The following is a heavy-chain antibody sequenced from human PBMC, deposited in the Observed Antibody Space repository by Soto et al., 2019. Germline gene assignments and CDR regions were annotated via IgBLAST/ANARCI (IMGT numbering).Heavy chain of an antibody. J-gene: IGHJ6*02. CDR1: GFTFSNYW. V-gene: IGHV3-7*01. CDR2: IKQDGSEK. CDR3: ARDAQCAGLSMDV. Sequence: GGSLRLSCAASGFTFSNYWMTWVRQAPGKGLEWVANIKQDGSEKHFVDSVKGRFTISRDNAKNSLYLQMNSLRAEDTAVYYCARDAQCAGLSMDVWGQGTTVTVSS. D-gene: IGHD6-13*01.